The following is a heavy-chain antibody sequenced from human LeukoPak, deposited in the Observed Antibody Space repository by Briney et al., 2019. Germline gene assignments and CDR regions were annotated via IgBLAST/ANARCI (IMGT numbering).Heavy chain of an antibody. J-gene: IGHJ4*02. Sequence: SETLSLTCSVSGASISNAYWSWIRQPAGKGLEWIGRVYTSGNTNYNPSLRSRVTMSVDTSKNQFSLRLSSVTAADTAVYYCARDCSGGTCYDGTVDYWGQGALVTVSS. CDR2: VYTSGNT. V-gene: IGHV4-4*07. CDR3: ARDCSGGTCYDGTVDY. D-gene: IGHD2-15*01. CDR1: GASISNAY.